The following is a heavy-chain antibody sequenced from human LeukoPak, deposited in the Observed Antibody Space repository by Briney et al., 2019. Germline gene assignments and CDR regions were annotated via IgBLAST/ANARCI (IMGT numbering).Heavy chain of an antibody. CDR1: GFIFSSYW. CDR2: IKQDGSEK. D-gene: IGHD4-17*01. CDR3: SRDTQLYADSHDAFDM. J-gene: IGHJ3*02. V-gene: IGHV3-7*01. Sequence: GGSLRLSCAASGFIFSSYWMSWVRQAPGKGLEWVANIKQDGSEKYYVDSVKGRFTISRDNAKNSLYLQMNSLRDEDRAVYYCSRDTQLYADSHDAFDMWGQGTMVTVSS.